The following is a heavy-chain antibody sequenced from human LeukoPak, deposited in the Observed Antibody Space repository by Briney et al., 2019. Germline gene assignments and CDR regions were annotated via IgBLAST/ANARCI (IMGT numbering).Heavy chain of an antibody. J-gene: IGHJ6*03. V-gene: IGHV3-23*01. Sequence: PGGSLRLSCAASGFTFSSFGMSWVRQAPGKGLEWVSAISGSGGSTYYADSVKGRFTISRDNSKNTLYLQMNSLRAEDTAVYYCAKPYCSGGSCYSGYYMDVWGKGTTVTISS. CDR2: ISGSGGST. CDR1: GFTFSSFG. CDR3: AKPYCSGGSCYSGYYMDV. D-gene: IGHD2-15*01.